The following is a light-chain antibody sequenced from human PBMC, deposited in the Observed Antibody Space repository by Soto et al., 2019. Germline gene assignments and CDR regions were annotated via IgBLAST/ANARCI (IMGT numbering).Light chain of an antibody. CDR1: QSISSW. Sequence: DIQMTQSPSTLSASVGDRVTITCRASQSISSWLAWYQQKPGKAPKLLIYKASSLESGVPSRFSGSGSGTEITLTISTLQPNDFASYYCQQYNFYPLTFGGGTKVEIK. CDR2: KAS. V-gene: IGKV1-5*03. CDR3: QQYNFYPLT. J-gene: IGKJ4*01.